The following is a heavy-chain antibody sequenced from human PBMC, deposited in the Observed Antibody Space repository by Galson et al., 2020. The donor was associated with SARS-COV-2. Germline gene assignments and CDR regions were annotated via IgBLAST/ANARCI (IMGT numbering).Heavy chain of an antibody. J-gene: IGHJ6*02. V-gene: IGHV3-11*01. CDR3: ARDGTTVTLIYYYYGMDV. CDR2: ISSSGSTI. CDR1: GFTFSDYY. D-gene: IGHD4-17*01. Sequence: NSGGSLRLSCAASGFTFSDYYMSWIRQAPGKGLEWVSYISSSGSTIYYADSVKGRFTISRDNAKNSLYLQMNSLRAEDTAVYYCARDGTTVTLIYYYYGMDVWGQGTTVTVSS.